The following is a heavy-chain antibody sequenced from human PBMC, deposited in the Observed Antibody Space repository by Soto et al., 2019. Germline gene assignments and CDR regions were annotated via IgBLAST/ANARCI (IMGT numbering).Heavy chain of an antibody. J-gene: IGHJ5*02. D-gene: IGHD2-15*01. Sequence: QLQLQESGPGLVKPSETLSLTCNVSGGSISGSTYHWGWTRQPPGKGLEWIGSIFYTGDTYYNPSLRSRVTTSVDTSKNQFSLRLNSVSAADTAVYYCVVVAAGSWGQGTLVTVSS. CDR3: VVVAAGS. V-gene: IGHV4-39*01. CDR2: IFYTGDT. CDR1: GGSISGSTYH.